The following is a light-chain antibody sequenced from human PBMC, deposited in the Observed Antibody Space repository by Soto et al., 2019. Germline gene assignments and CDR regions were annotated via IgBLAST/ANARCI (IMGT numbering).Light chain of an antibody. Sequence: VMTQAPATLSVSPGERATLSCRASQTINNNIAWYQLKDGQVPGLLIYGASTRATDIPARFSGSGSGTEFTLTISSLQSEDFAEYHCQQYNNWPQTSGQGTKVEIK. V-gene: IGKV3-15*01. CDR2: GAS. CDR3: QQYNNWPQT. CDR1: QTINNN. J-gene: IGKJ1*01.